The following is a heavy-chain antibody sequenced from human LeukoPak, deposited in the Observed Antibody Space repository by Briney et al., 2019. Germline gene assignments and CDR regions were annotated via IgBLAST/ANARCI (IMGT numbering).Heavy chain of an antibody. CDR1: GFSFSDFY. CDR2: IGTRSNPI. D-gene: IGHD1-26*01. J-gene: IGHJ4*02. Sequence: GGSLRLSCAASGFSFSDFYMSWIRQAPGMGLEWISYIGTRSNPIYYADSVKGRFTISRDDAKNSLYLQMNSMRDEDTAVYFCAREARGSGRDFDYWGQGILVTVSS. V-gene: IGHV3-11*01. CDR3: AREARGSGRDFDY.